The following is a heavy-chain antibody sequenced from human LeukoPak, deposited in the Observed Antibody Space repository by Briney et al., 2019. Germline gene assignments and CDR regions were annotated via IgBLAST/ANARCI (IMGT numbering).Heavy chain of an antibody. CDR2: FYNSGST. J-gene: IGHJ4*02. CDR3: ARSLRD. D-gene: IGHD3-10*01. V-gene: IGHV4-4*07. CDR1: SASVSSYY. Sequence: ASETLSLTCTFSSASVSSYYWSWIRQPAGKGLEWIGRFYNSGSTNYSINYNPSLKSRLTISVDTSKNQFSLNLNSVTAADTAVYYCARSLRDWGQGTLVTVSS.